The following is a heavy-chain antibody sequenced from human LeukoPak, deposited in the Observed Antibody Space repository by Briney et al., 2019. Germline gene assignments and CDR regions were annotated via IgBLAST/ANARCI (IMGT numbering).Heavy chain of an antibody. Sequence: SETLSLTCTVSGGSMTNYYWSWIRQPAGKGPEWIGRIYNSGYTNYNPSLKSRVTMSIDTSKNQFSLKLSSVTAADTAVYYCAETTGYSSGWWYYYYYMDVWGKGTTVTISS. CDR2: IYNSGYT. D-gene: IGHD6-19*01. J-gene: IGHJ6*03. V-gene: IGHV4-4*07. CDR1: GGSMTNYY. CDR3: AETTGYSSGWWYYYYYMDV.